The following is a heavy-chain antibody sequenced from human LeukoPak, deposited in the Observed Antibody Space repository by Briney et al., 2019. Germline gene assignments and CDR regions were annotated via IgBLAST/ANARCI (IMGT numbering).Heavy chain of an antibody. CDR3: ARGSPTMLRDKTFDS. J-gene: IGHJ4*02. CDR2: IYASGST. V-gene: IGHV4-4*07. D-gene: IGHD3-10*01. CDR1: GGSISSYY. Sequence: PSETLSLTCTVSGGSISSYYWSWIRQPAGKGLEWLGRIYASGSTNYNPSLKSRVTMSVDTSQNQFSLKLSSVTAADTAVYYCARGSPTMLRDKTFDSWGQGTLVTVSS.